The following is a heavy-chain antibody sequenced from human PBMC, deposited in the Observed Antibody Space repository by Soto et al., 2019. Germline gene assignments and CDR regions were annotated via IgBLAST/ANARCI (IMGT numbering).Heavy chain of an antibody. V-gene: IGHV4-59*08. D-gene: IGHD4-17*01. CDR2: SYYSGST. Sequence: QVQLQESGPGLVKPSETLSLTCTVSGGSISSYYWSWIRQPPGRGLEWIGYSYYSGSTNYNPSLNSXXTRSEDTSKNLFSRKLSSVTGADEAVYYFASNESFHADYNSWGLGTLVTVSS. J-gene: IGHJ5*02. CDR3: ASNESFHADYNS. CDR1: GGSISSYY.